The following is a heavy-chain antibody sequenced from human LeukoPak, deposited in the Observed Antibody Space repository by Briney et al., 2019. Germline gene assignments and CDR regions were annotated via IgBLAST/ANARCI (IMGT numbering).Heavy chain of an antibody. J-gene: IGHJ4*02. D-gene: IGHD2-21*02. Sequence: ASVKVSCKTSGYTFATYFMHWVRQAPGQGLEWMGYIKPNSGVTNYAQKFRGRVTMTWDTSISTAYIELSGLTSDDTAIYYCARPTYCGSNCYFNFDYWAREPWSPSPQ. V-gene: IGHV1-2*02. CDR3: ARPTYCGSNCYFNFDY. CDR2: IKPNSGVT. CDR1: GYTFATYF.